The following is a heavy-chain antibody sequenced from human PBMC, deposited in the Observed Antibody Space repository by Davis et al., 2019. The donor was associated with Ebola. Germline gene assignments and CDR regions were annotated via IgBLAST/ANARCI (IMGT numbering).Heavy chain of an antibody. CDR1: GFIFRNNW. D-gene: IGHD6-19*01. V-gene: IGHV3-7*01. CDR3: ARSTGYIAVAAI. J-gene: IGHJ3*02. Sequence: GESLKISCAASGFIFRNNWVTWVRQAPGKGLEWVANIKQDGSEKYYVDSVEGRFTISRDNAKNSLYLQMNSLRAEDTAVYYCARSTGYIAVAAIWGQGTMVTVSS. CDR2: IKQDGSEK.